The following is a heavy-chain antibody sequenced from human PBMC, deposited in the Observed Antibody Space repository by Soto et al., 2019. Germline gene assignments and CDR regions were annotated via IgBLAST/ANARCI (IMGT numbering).Heavy chain of an antibody. Sequence: PGGSLRLSCAASGFTVSSSSMNWVRQAPGKGLEWVAYIRSGDSTKFYADSVKGRFTISRDDAKNSLFLQMNSLRAEDTAVYYCAREDELRVYWGQGALVTVSS. V-gene: IGHV3-48*01. D-gene: IGHD3-10*01. CDR2: IRSGDSTK. J-gene: IGHJ4*02. CDR3: AREDELRVY. CDR1: GFTVSSSS.